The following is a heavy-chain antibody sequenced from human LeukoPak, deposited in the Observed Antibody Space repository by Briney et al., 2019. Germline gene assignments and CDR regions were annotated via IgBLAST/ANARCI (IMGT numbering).Heavy chain of an antibody. J-gene: IGHJ6*02. D-gene: IGHD1-1*01. Sequence: ASVKVSCKASGYTFTSYDINWVRQASGQGLEWMGWINPSSGNRGHAQKFQGRVTMTSDTSITTAYMELSSLRSEDTAVYFCAXXXXXXXXQRGYGMDVWGQGTTVTVSS. V-gene: IGHV1-8*01. CDR1: GYTFTSYD. CDR3: AXXXXXXXXQRGYGMDV. CDR2: INPSSGNR.